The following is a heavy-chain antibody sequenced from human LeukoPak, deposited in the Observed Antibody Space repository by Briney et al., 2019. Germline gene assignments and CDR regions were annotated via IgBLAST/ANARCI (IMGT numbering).Heavy chain of an antibody. D-gene: IGHD2-2*02. CDR1: GFTVSGNY. CDR2: SYSDGST. CDR3: AREVDGPAAITRDGTFDY. Sequence: PGGSLRLSCAASGFTVSGNYMSWVRQAPGKGLEWVSASYSDGSTHYADSVRGRFTISRDNSKNTLYLQMNSLRAEDTAVYYCAREVDGPAAITRDGTFDYWGQGTLVTVSS. V-gene: IGHV3-66*01. J-gene: IGHJ4*02.